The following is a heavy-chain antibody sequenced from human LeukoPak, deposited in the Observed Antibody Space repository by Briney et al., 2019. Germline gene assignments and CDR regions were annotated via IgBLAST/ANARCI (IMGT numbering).Heavy chain of an antibody. D-gene: IGHD3-22*01. CDR2: ISGSRSTI. V-gene: IGHV3-48*01. CDR1: GFTFSDHG. CDR3: TGAAPTMMVASDC. J-gene: IGHJ4*01. Sequence: PGGSLRLSCAASGFTFSDHGMHWVRQAPGKGLEWVSYISGSRSTIYYADSVKGRFTISRDNAKNSLYLQMNSLRAEDPAMNYWTGAAPTMMVASDCWGQGTLVTVSS.